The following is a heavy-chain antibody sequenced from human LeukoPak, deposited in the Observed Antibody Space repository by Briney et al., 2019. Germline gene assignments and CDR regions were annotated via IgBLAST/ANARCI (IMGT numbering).Heavy chain of an antibody. D-gene: IGHD5-12*01. V-gene: IGHV4-31*03. CDR1: GGSIRSGGYY. Sequence: PSETLSLTCTVSGGSIRSGGYYWSWIRQHPGKGLEWIGYIYYSGSTYSNPSLKSRVTMSVDTSKNQFSLKLNSVTAVDTAVYYCGRDSKELASPGMDYWGQGTLVTVSS. CDR3: GRDSKELASPGMDY. CDR2: IYYSGST. J-gene: IGHJ4*02.